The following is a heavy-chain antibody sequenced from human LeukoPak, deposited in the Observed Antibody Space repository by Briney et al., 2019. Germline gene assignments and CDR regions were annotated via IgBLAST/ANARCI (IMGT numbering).Heavy chain of an antibody. CDR3: ARDWGYSSGWNLIDY. CDR1: GFTFSSYA. Sequence: GGSLRLSCAASGFTFSSYAMHWVRQAPGKGLEWVAVISYDGSDKYYADSVKGRFTISRDNSKNTLYLQMNSLRAEDTAVHYCARDWGYSSGWNLIDYWGQGTLVTVSS. D-gene: IGHD6-19*01. V-gene: IGHV3-30*04. CDR2: ISYDGSDK. J-gene: IGHJ4*02.